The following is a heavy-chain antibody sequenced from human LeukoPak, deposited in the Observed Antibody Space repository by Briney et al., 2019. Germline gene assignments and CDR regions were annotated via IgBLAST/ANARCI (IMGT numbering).Heavy chain of an antibody. CDR3: ASLAAAGTAFDY. Sequence: ASVKVSCKASGYTFTGYYMHWVRQAPGQGLEWMGWINPNSGGTNYAQKFQGRVTMTRYTSISTAYMELSRLRSDDTAVYYCASLAAAGTAFDYWGQGTLVTVSS. D-gene: IGHD6-13*01. V-gene: IGHV1-2*02. J-gene: IGHJ4*02. CDR2: INPNSGGT. CDR1: GYTFTGYY.